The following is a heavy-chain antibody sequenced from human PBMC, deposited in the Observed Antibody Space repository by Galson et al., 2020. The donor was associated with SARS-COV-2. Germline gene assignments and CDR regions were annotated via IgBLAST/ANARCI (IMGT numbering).Heavy chain of an antibody. CDR1: GFTVSSNY. CDR2: IYSGGST. V-gene: IGHV3-66*01. D-gene: IGHD3-22*01. J-gene: IGHJ6*02. CDR3: ARGRRDYYYDSSGYYRGDYYGMDV. Sequence: LSLTCAASGFTVSSNYMSWVRQAPGKGLEWVSVIYSGGSTYYADSVKGRFTISRDNSKNTLYLQMNSLRAEDTAVYYCARGRRDYYYDSSGYYRGDYYGMDVWGQGTTVTVSS.